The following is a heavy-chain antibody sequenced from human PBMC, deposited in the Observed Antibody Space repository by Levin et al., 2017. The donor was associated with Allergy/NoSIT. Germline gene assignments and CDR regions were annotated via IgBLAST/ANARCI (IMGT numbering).Heavy chain of an antibody. J-gene: IGHJ6*02. CDR3: ARGEGYCSGGSCYYYYGMDV. Sequence: PGGSLRLSCKASGGTFSSYTISWVRQAPGQGLEWMGRIIPILGIANYAQKFQGRVTITADKSTSTAYMELSSLRSEDTAVYYCARGEGYCSGGSCYYYYGMDVWGQGTTVTVSS. V-gene: IGHV1-69*02. CDR1: GGTFSSYT. CDR2: IIPILGIA. D-gene: IGHD2-15*01.